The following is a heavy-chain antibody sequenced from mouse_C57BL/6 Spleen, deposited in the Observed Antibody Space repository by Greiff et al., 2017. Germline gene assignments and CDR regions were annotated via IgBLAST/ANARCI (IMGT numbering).Heavy chain of an antibody. J-gene: IGHJ3*01. D-gene: IGHD1-3*01. CDR1: GYTFTDYE. V-gene: IGHV1-15*01. CDR2: IDPETGGT. Sequence: VQGVESGAELVRPGASVTLSCKASGYTFTDYEMHWVKQTPVHGLEWIGAIDPETGGTAYNQKFKGKAILTADKSASTAYMELRSLTSEDSAVYYCTRSGPWFAYWGQGTLVTVSA. CDR3: TRSGPWFAY.